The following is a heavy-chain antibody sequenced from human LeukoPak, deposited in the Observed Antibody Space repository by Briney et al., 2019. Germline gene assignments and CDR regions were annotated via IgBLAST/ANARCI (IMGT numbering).Heavy chain of an antibody. CDR3: ARHYGP. J-gene: IGHJ5*02. Sequence: SETLSLTCAVYGGSFSGYYWSWIRQPPGEGLEWIGEINHSGSTNYNPSLKSRVTISVDTSKNQFSLKLSSVTAADTAVYYCARHYGPWGQGTLVTVSS. D-gene: IGHD3-16*01. CDR1: GGSFSGYY. V-gene: IGHV4-34*01. CDR2: INHSGST.